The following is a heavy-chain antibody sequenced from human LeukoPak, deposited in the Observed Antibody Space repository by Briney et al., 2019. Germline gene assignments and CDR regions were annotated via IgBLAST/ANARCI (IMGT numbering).Heavy chain of an antibody. Sequence: ASVKVSCKASGYAFTSYDINWVRQATGQGLEWMGWMRPNSGNTGYAQKFQGRVTMTRNTSMSTAYMELSSLRSEDTAVYYCARAPFCSGTGCFYWFDPWGQGTLVTVSS. CDR1: GYAFTSYD. V-gene: IGHV1-8*01. CDR2: MRPNSGNT. J-gene: IGHJ5*02. D-gene: IGHD2-2*01. CDR3: ARAPFCSGTGCFYWFDP.